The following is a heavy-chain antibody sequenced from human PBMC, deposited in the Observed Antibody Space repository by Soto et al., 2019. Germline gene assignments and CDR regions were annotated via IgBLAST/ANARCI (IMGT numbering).Heavy chain of an antibody. J-gene: IGHJ1*01. Sequence: EVQLLESGGGLVQPGGSLRLSCAASGFTFSSYAMSWVRQAPGKGLEWVSAVGTGGTAYYADSVKGRFTISRDNSKNTLYLQMNSLRAECTAVYYCVPYIPGAATRYFQHGGQGTVVTGSS. D-gene: IGHD1-26*01. CDR3: VPYIPGAATRYFQH. CDR1: GFTFSSYA. V-gene: IGHV3-23*01. CDR2: VGTGGTA.